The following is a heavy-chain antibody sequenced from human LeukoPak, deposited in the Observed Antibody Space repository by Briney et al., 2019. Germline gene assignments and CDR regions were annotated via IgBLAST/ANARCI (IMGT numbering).Heavy chain of an antibody. J-gene: IGHJ1*01. V-gene: IGHV3-21*01. D-gene: IGHD6-13*01. Sequence: GGSLRLFCAASGFTFSSYRMNWVRPATGKGLEWVSSISRNSSYIYYADSVKGRFTISRDNAKNSLYLQMKSLRAEDTAVYYCAREDGSSWYRHFQHWGQGTLVTVSS. CDR2: ISRNSSYI. CDR3: AREDGSSWYRHFQH. CDR1: GFTFSSYR.